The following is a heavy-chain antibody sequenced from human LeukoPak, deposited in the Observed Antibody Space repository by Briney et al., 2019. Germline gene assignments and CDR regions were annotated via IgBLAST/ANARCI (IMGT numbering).Heavy chain of an antibody. CDR3: ARAERYSSIDGMDV. D-gene: IGHD6-13*01. V-gene: IGHV3-66*02. Sequence: GGSLRPSCAASGYTVSSNYMSWVRQAPGKGLEWVSVIYSGGSTYYADSVKGRFTISRDNSKNTLYLQMNSLRAEDTAVYYCARAERYSSIDGMDVWGQGTTVTVSS. CDR2: IYSGGST. CDR1: GYTVSSNY. J-gene: IGHJ6*02.